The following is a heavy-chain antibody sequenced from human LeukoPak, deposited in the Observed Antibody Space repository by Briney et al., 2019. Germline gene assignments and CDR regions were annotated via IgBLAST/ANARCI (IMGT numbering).Heavy chain of an antibody. CDR3: ARSRAPYSSRSY. J-gene: IGHJ4*02. CDR2: ISAYNGNP. CDR1: GYTFTSYG. D-gene: IGHD6-13*01. V-gene: IGHV1-18*01. Sequence: ASVKVSCKASGYTFTSYGISWVRQAPGQGLEWMGWISAYNGNPNCAQKLQGRVTMTTDTSTSTAYMELRSLRSDDTAVYYCARSRAPYSSRSYWGQGTLVTVSS.